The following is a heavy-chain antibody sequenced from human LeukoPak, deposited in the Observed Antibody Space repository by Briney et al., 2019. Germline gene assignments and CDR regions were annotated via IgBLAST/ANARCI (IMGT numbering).Heavy chain of an antibody. CDR3: ARNQRGYSYGRSAFDI. CDR2: IIPILGIA. D-gene: IGHD5-18*01. CDR1: GYAFTSYD. Sequence: HGASVKVSCKASGYAFTSYDINWARQAPGQGLEWMGRIIPILGIANYAQKFQGRVTITADKSTSTAYMELSSLRSEDTAVYYCARNQRGYSYGRSAFDIWGQGTMVTVSS. V-gene: IGHV1-69*04. J-gene: IGHJ3*02.